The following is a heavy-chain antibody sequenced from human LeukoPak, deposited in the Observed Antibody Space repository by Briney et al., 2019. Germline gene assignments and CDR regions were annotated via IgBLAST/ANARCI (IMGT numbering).Heavy chain of an antibody. CDR3: ARVTSRLGWFDP. J-gene: IGHJ5*02. V-gene: IGHV4-4*02. D-gene: IGHD1-14*01. CDR2: IYHSGST. CDR1: GGSISSSNW. Sequence: SETLSLTCAVSGGSISSSNWWSWVRQPPGKGLEWIGEIYHSGSTYYKPSLKSRVTISVDTSKNQFSLKLRSVTAADTAVYYCARVTSRLGWFDPWGQGTLVTVSS.